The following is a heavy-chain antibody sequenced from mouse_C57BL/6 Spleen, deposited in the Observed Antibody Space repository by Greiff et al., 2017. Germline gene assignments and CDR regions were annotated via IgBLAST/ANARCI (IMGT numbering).Heavy chain of an antibody. Sequence: QVQLQQPGAELVRPGTSVKLSCKASGYTFTSYWMHWVKQRPGQGLEWIGVIDPSDSYTNYNQKLKGKATLTVDTSSSTAYMQLSSLTSEDSAVYYCARRDGYYVVDYWGQGTTLTVSS. CDR1: GYTFTSYW. J-gene: IGHJ2*01. CDR3: ARRDGYYVVDY. CDR2: IDPSDSYT. D-gene: IGHD2-3*01. V-gene: IGHV1-59*01.